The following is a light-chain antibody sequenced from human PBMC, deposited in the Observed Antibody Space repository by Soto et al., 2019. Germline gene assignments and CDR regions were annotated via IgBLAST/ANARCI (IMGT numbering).Light chain of an antibody. V-gene: IGKV4-1*01. Sequence: DIVMTQSPDSLAVSLGERATINCKASQSILYSSNNKNYLAWYQQKPGQPPKLLIYWASTRESGVPDRFSGSGSGTDFTLTISSLQAEDVAVYYCQQYSATLTTFGQGTKLEIK. CDR3: QQYSATLTT. CDR2: WAS. CDR1: QSILYSSNNKNY. J-gene: IGKJ1*01.